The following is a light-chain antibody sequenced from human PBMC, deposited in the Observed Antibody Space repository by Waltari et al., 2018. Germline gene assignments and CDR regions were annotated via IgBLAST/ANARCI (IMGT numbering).Light chain of an antibody. CDR3: QTGGHGTWV. V-gene: IGLV4-69*01. CDR1: SGHSSTV. CDR2: VNSDGSH. Sequence: QLVLTQSPSASASLGASVKLTCTLSSGHSSTVIAWLQQQPEKGARYLMKVNSDGSHSKGDKIPDRFSGSSSGAGHYLTISSLQSEDEADYYCQTGGHGTWVFGGGTKLTVL. J-gene: IGLJ3*02.